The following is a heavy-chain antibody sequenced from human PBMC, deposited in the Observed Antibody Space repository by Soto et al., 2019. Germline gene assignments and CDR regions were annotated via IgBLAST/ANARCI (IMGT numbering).Heavy chain of an antibody. J-gene: IGHJ6*03. D-gene: IGHD6-13*01. CDR2: ISAYNGNT. CDR1: GYTFTSYG. V-gene: IGHV1-18*01. CDR3: ARDQVEYSSSWDLHSVYYYYYMDV. Sequence: GASVKVSCKASGYTFTSYGISWVRQAPGQGLGWMGWISAYNGNTNYAQKLQVRVTMTTDTSTSTAYMELRSLRSDDTAVYYCARDQVEYSSSWDLHSVYYYYYMDVWGKGTTVTV.